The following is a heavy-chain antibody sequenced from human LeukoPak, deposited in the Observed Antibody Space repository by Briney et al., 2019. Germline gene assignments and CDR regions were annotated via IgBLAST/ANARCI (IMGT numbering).Heavy chain of an antibody. CDR3: AGWSGTSGYYSYMDV. CDR2: IIPIFGTA. D-gene: IGHD3-3*01. CDR1: GGTFSSYA. J-gene: IGHJ6*03. V-gene: IGHV1-69*05. Sequence: SVKVSCKASGGTFSSYAISWVRQAPGQGLEWMGRIIPIFGTANYAQRFQGRVTITTDESTTTAYMELSSLRSEDTAVFYCAGWSGTSGYYSYMDVWGTGTTVTVSS.